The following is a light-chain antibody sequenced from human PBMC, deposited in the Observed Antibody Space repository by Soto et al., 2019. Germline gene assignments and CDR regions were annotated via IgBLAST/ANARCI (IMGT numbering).Light chain of an antibody. CDR1: SSDVGSHNL. J-gene: IGLJ2*01. Sequence: QSVLTQPASVSGSPGQSITISCAGTSSDVGSHNLVSWYQQHPGKAPKLMIYEVSKRPSGVSNRFSGSKSGNTASLTISGLQAEDEADYYCCSYTASTSVIFGGGTKVTVL. V-gene: IGLV2-23*02. CDR3: CSYTASTSVI. CDR2: EVS.